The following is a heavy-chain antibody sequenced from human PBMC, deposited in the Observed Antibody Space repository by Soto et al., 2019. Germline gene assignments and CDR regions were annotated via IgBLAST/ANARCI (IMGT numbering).Heavy chain of an antibody. CDR2: INHSGST. Sequence: SGTLSLTCAVHGRSFSGYYWSWIRQPTGKGLEWIGEINHSGSTNYNPSLKSRVTISVDTSKNQFSLKLSSVTAADTAVYYCARGLKGWSGYYTYYYGMDVWGQGTTVT. CDR1: GRSFSGYY. CDR3: ARGLKGWSGYYTYYYGMDV. J-gene: IGHJ6*02. V-gene: IGHV4-34*01. D-gene: IGHD3-3*01.